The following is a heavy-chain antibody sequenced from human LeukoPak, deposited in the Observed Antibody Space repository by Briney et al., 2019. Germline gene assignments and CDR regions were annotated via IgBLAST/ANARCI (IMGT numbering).Heavy chain of an antibody. CDR2: IIPIFCTA. D-gene: IGHD2-2*01. CDR1: VGTFSSYA. CDR3: ALGYCSSTSCYAQEFYYYYGMDV. V-gene: IGHV1-69*13. Sequence: GASVKVSCKGSVGTFSSYAISWVRQAPGQGVEWVGGIIPIFCTAHYAQKFQGRVTITADECTSTAYMELSSLRSEDTAVYYCALGYCSSTSCYAQEFYYYYGMDVWGKGTTVTVSS. J-gene: IGHJ6*04.